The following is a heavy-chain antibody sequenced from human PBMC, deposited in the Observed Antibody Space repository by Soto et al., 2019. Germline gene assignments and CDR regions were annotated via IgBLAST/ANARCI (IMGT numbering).Heavy chain of an antibody. Sequence: GGSLRLSCAASGFTVSSNYMSWVRQAPGKGLEWVSVIYSGGSTYYADSVKGRFTISRHNSKNTLYLQMNSLRAEDTAVYYCARDYSNFGGGYYYYYMDVWGKGTTVTVSS. CDR2: IYSGGST. J-gene: IGHJ6*03. V-gene: IGHV3-53*04. CDR1: GFTVSSNY. CDR3: ARDYSNFGGGYYYYYMDV. D-gene: IGHD4-4*01.